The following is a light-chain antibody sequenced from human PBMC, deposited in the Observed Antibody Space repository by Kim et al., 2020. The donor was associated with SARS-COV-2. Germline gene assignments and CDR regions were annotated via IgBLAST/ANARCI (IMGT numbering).Light chain of an antibody. CDR1: SNNVGGSNY. CDR3: CSYAGTYTPYV. V-gene: IGLV2-11*03. J-gene: IGLJ1*01. CDR2: DVN. Sequence: QSVTISCSGTSNNVGGSNYVSWYQQHPGKAPKVVIYDVNKRPSGVPDRFSGSKSANTASLTISGLQTEDECDYYCCSYAGTYTPYVFGTGTKVTVL.